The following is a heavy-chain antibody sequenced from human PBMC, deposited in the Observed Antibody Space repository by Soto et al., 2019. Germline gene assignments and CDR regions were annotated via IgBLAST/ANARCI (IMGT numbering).Heavy chain of an antibody. CDR2: INPNSGGT. CDR3: AREGIVEKNGYYYGMDV. J-gene: IGHJ6*02. D-gene: IGHD3-22*01. Sequence: ASVKVSCKASGYTFTGYYMHWVRQAPGQGLEWMGWINPNSGGTNYAQKFQGWVTMTRDTSISTAYMELSGLRSEDTAVYYCAREGIVEKNGYYYGMDVWGQGTTVTVSS. CDR1: GYTFTGYY. V-gene: IGHV1-2*04.